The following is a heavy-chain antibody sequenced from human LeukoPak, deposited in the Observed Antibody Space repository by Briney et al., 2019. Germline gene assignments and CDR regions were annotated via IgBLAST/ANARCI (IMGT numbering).Heavy chain of an antibody. CDR1: GFTFSSYG. D-gene: IGHD6-13*01. V-gene: IGHV3-30*18. Sequence: GGSLRLSCTASGFTFSSYGMHWVRQAPGKGLEWVAVISYDGSNKYYADSVKGRFTISRDNSKNTLYLQMNSLRAEDTAVYYCAKVEQGYSSSWYVGYFDYWGQGTLVTVSS. J-gene: IGHJ4*02. CDR3: AKVEQGYSSSWYVGYFDY. CDR2: ISYDGSNK.